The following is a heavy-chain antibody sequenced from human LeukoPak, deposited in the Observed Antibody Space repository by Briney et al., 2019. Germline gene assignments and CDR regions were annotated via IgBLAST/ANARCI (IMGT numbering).Heavy chain of an antibody. CDR1: GGTFSSYA. D-gene: IGHD5-24*01. CDR2: IIPILGIA. J-gene: IGHJ4*02. CDR3: ARVGGRDGYILAPDY. Sequence: VASVKVSCKASGGTFSSYAISWVRQAPGQGLEWMGRIIPILGIANYAQKFQGRVTITADKSTSTAYMELSSLRSEDTAVYYCARVGGRDGYILAPDYGGQGTLVTVSS. V-gene: IGHV1-69*04.